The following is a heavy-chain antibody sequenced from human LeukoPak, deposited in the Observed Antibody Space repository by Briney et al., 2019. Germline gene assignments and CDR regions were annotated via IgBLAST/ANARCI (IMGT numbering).Heavy chain of an antibody. CDR3: AKDTGSSGPFDY. CDR1: GFTFDDYA. J-gene: IGHJ4*02. D-gene: IGHD6-19*01. V-gene: IGHV3-9*01. Sequence: GGSRRLSCAASGFTFDDYAMHWVRQAPGKGLEWVSGISWNSGSIGYADSVKGRFTISRDNAKNSLYLQMNSLRAEDTALYYCAKDTGSSGPFDYWGQGTLVTVSS. CDR2: ISWNSGSI.